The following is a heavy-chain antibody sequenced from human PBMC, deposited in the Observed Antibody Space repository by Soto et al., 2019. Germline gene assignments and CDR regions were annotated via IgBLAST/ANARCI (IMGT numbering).Heavy chain of an antibody. Sequence: PSETLSLTCTSSGGSTLNNYWSWIRQPPGKGLEWIGYIFYSGTTNYNPSLKSRVTISMDTSKNQFSLKLTSVIAADTAIYYCARGGWSHDSWGQGTLVTVSS. CDR1: GGSTLNNY. CDR2: IFYSGTT. V-gene: IGHV4-59*01. J-gene: IGHJ4*02. D-gene: IGHD2-15*01. CDR3: ARGGWSHDS.